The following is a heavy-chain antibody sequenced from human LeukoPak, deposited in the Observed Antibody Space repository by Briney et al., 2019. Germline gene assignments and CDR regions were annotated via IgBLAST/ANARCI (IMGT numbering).Heavy chain of an antibody. CDR1: GYTFTRYG. CDR2: ISAYNGNT. J-gene: IGHJ5*02. V-gene: IGHV1-18*01. D-gene: IGHD3-3*01. Sequence: ASVTVSCKASGYTFTRYGITWVRQAPGQGLEWMGWISAYNGNTNYAQKLQGRVTMTTDTSTSTAYMELRSLRSDDTAVYYCARDISYYDFWSGYSPNWFDPWGQGTLVTVSS. CDR3: ARDISYYDFWSGYSPNWFDP.